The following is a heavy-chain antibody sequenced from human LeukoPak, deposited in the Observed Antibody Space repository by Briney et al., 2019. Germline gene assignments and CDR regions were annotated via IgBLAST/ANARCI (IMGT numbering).Heavy chain of an antibody. CDR1: GFTFSSYG. Sequence: PGGSLRLSCAASGFTFSSYGMHWVRQAPGKGLEWVAFIRYDGSNKYYADSVKGRFTISRDNSKNTLYVQMNSLRAEDTAVYYCAKDPVYYDFWSGYFDFWGQGTLVTVSS. CDR2: IRYDGSNK. CDR3: AKDPVYYDFWSGYFDF. D-gene: IGHD3-3*01. J-gene: IGHJ4*02. V-gene: IGHV3-30*02.